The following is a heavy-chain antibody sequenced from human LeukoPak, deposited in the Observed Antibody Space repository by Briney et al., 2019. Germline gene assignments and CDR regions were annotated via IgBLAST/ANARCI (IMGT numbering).Heavy chain of an antibody. V-gene: IGHV3-30*03. Sequence: GRSLRLSCAASVFTFSSYGMHWVRQAPGKGLEWVAVISYDGSNKYYADSVKGRFTISRDNSKNTLYLQMNSLRAEDTAVYYCATVPAARLLTDYWGQGTLVTVSS. CDR3: ATVPAARLLTDY. D-gene: IGHD2-2*01. J-gene: IGHJ4*02. CDR1: VFTFSSYG. CDR2: ISYDGSNK.